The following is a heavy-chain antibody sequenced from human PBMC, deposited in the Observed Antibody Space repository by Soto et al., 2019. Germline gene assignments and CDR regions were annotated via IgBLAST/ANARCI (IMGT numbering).Heavy chain of an antibody. CDR3: TRHQGDGYNL. CDR2: IRSKANSYAT. V-gene: IGHV3-73*01. J-gene: IGHJ4*02. Sequence: EVQLVESGGGLVQPGGSLKLSCAASGFTFSGSAMHWVRQASGKGLEWVGRIRSKANSYATAYAASVKGRFTISRDDSKNTAYLQMNSLKTEDTAVYYCTRHQGDGYNLWGQGTLVTVSS. CDR1: GFTFSGSA. D-gene: IGHD5-12*01.